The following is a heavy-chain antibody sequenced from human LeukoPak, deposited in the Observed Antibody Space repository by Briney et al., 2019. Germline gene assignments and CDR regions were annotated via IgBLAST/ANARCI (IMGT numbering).Heavy chain of an antibody. CDR1: GGTFSRYA. Sequence: ASVKVSCKASGGTFSRYAISWVRQAPAQGLEWMGRIIPICGTANYAQKFQGRVTITTDESTSTAYMELSSLRSEDTAVYYCARGGYSSSWYWFDPWGQGTLVTVSS. CDR3: ARGGYSSSWYWFDP. D-gene: IGHD6-13*01. V-gene: IGHV1-69*05. J-gene: IGHJ5*02. CDR2: IIPICGTA.